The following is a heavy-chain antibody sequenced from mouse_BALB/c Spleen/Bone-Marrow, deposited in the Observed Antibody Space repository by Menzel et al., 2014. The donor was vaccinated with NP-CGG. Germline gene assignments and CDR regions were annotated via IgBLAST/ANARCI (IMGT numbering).Heavy chain of an antibody. J-gene: IGHJ3*01. V-gene: IGHV4-1*02. CDR3: ARQYGNYWFAY. CDR1: GFDFSRDW. Sequence: EVKLVESGGGLVQPGGSLKVSCAASGFDFSRDWMSWVRQAPGKGLEWIGEINPDSSTINYTPSLKDKFIISRDNAKNTLYLQMGKVRSEDTALYYCARQYGNYWFAYWGQGTLVTVSA. D-gene: IGHD2-10*02. CDR2: INPDSSTI.